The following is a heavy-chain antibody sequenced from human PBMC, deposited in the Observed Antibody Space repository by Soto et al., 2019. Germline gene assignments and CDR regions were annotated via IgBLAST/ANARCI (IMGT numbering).Heavy chain of an antibody. CDR3: ARVGVAGTGPELRSPFDY. V-gene: IGHV3-48*01. CDR2: ISSSSSTI. J-gene: IGHJ4*02. CDR1: GFTFSSYS. Sequence: EVQLVESGGGLVQPGGSLRLSCAASGFTFSSYSMNWVRQAPGKGLEWVSYISSSSSTIYYADSVKGRFTISRDNAKNSLYLQMNSLRAEDTAVYYCARVGVAGTGPELRSPFDYWGQGTLVTVSS. D-gene: IGHD6-19*01.